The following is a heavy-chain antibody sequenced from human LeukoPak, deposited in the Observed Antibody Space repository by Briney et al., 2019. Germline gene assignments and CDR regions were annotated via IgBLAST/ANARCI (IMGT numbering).Heavy chain of an antibody. CDR1: GFAFSSLY. CDR3: ARAITLSRSPAY. CDR2: INIDGSST. J-gene: IGHJ4*02. D-gene: IGHD1-14*01. V-gene: IGHV3-74*01. Sequence: GGSLTLSCAASGFAFSSLYMHWVGQAPGKGLVWVSRINIDGSSTTYADSVKGRFTISRDNTKNTLYLQMNSLRAEDTAVYYCARAITLSRSPAYWGQGTLVTASS.